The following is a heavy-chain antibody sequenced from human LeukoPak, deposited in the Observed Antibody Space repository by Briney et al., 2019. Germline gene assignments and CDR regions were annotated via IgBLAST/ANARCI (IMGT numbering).Heavy chain of an antibody. J-gene: IGHJ5*02. V-gene: IGHV4-38-2*02. D-gene: IGHD5-24*01. Sequence: SETLSLTCTVSGYSISSGYYWGWIRQPPGKGLEWIGSIYHSGSTYYNPSLKSRVTISVDTSKNQFSLKLSSVTAADTAVYYCAGEETSNWFDPWGQGTLVTVSS. CDR2: IYHSGST. CDR3: AGEETSNWFDP. CDR1: GYSISSGYY.